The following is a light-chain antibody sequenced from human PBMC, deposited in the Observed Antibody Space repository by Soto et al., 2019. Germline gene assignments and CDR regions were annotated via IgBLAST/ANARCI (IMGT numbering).Light chain of an antibody. Sequence: EIVMTQSPATLSVSPGERATLSCRASQSVSSNFAWYQQKPGQAPRLLIYGASTRATGIPARFSGSGSGTEFTLTIRSLQSEDFAVYYCQQYNNGPLYTFGQGTKLEIK. CDR1: QSVSSN. V-gene: IGKV3-15*01. J-gene: IGKJ2*01. CDR3: QQYNNGPLYT. CDR2: GAS.